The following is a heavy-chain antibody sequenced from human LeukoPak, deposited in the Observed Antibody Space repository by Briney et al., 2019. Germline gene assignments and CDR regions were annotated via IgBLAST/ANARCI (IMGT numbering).Heavy chain of an antibody. CDR1: GFTFSGYW. V-gene: IGHV3-74*01. CDR2: IKSDGSYT. Sequence: GGSLRLSCAASGFTFSGYWMHWVRQAQGKGLVWVSRIKSDGSYTAYADSVKGRFTVSRDNAKNMVYLQMTALRAGDTAVYYCAKATSTPPVTGSGTVVRQGLHLFDFWGRGTLVTVSS. CDR3: AKATSTPPVTGSGTVVRQGLHLFDF. J-gene: IGHJ4*02. D-gene: IGHD3-10*01.